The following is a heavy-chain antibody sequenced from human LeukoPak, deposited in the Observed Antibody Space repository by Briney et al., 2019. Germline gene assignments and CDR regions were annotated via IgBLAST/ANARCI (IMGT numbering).Heavy chain of an antibody. V-gene: IGHV4-59*11. J-gene: IGHJ4*02. D-gene: IGHD5-24*01. CDR3: ARETEQDGYNLPVFDY. Sequence: SETLSLTCTVSGGSIGSHYWTWIRQTPGKGLEWIGYVYDIGSTKYNPSLKSRVTISVDTSKNQFSLRLSSVTAADTAVYYCARETEQDGYNLPVFDYWGQGTLVTVSS. CDR1: GGSIGSHY. CDR2: VYDIGST.